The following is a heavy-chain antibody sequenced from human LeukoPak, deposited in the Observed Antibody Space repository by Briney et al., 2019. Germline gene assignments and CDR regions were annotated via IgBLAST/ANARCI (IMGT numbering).Heavy chain of an antibody. V-gene: IGHV4-59*01. D-gene: IGHD1-26*01. CDR1: GGSTSSYY. CDR3: ASIVGATSDY. Sequence: SETLSLTCTVSGGSTSSYYWSWIRQPPGKGLEWIGYIYYSGSTNYNPSLKSRVTISVDTSKNQFSLKLSSVTAADTAVYYCASIVGATSDYWGQGTLVTVSS. J-gene: IGHJ4*02. CDR2: IYYSGST.